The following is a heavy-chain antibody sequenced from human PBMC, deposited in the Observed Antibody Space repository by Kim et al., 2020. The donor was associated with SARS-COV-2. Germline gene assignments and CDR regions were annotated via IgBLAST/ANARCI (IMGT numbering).Heavy chain of an antibody. V-gene: IGHV1-3*01. CDR2: INAGNGNT. J-gene: IGHJ6*02. Sequence: ASVKVSCKASGYTFTSYAMHWVRQAPGQRLEWMGWINAGNGNTKYSQKFQGRVTITRDTSASTAYMELSSLRSEDTAVYYCARDYGLWGVIPYYGMDVWGQGTTVTVSS. D-gene: IGHD3-10*01. CDR3: ARDYGLWGVIPYYGMDV. CDR1: GYTFTSYA.